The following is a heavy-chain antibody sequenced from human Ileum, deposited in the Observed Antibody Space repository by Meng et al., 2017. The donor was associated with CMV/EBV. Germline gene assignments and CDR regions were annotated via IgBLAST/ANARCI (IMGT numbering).Heavy chain of an antibody. D-gene: IGHD3-16*01. V-gene: IGHV3-30*04. CDR2: ISHDASQK. Sequence: GESLKISCAASGFNFGVYSMVWVRQTSGKGLDWLAAISHDASQKAYTDSVKGRFTISRDNSKNTVYLQMDSLRIEDTSVYSCARVGHGFSFGGGIDPWGQGTLVTVSS. CDR1: GFNFGVYS. CDR3: ARVGHGFSFGGGIDP. J-gene: IGHJ5*02.